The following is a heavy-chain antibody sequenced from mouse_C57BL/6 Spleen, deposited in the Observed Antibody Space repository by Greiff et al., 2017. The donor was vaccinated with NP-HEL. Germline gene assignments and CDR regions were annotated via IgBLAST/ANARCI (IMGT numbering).Heavy chain of an antibody. V-gene: IGHV3-6*01. CDR2: ISYDGSN. CDR1: GYSITSGYY. D-gene: IGHD2-3*01. Sequence: VQLKQSGPGLVKPSQSLSLTCSVTGYSITSGYYWNWIRQFPGNKLEWMGYISYDGSNNYNPSLKNRISITRDTSKNQFFLKLNSVTTEDTATYYCARDYDGYYDGYFDVWGTGTTVTVSS. CDR3: ARDYDGYYDGYFDV. J-gene: IGHJ1*03.